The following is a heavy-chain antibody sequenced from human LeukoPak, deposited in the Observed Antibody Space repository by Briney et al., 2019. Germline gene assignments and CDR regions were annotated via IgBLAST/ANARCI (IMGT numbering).Heavy chain of an antibody. Sequence: PGGSLRLSCAASGFTFSSYAMGWVRQAPGKGLEWVSAISGSGGSTYYADSVKGRFTISRDNSKNTLYLQMNSLRAEDTAVYYCAMSSSSGYYGYWGQGTLVTVSS. CDR1: GFTFSSYA. V-gene: IGHV3-23*01. CDR2: ISGSGGST. J-gene: IGHJ4*02. D-gene: IGHD3-22*01. CDR3: AMSSSSGYYGY.